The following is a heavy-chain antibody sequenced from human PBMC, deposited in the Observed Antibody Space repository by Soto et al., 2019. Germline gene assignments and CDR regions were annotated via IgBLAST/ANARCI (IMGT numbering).Heavy chain of an antibody. D-gene: IGHD6-13*01. CDR1: GFTFSSYG. V-gene: IGHV3-33*01. CDR2: IWYDGSNK. Sequence: GGSLSLSCAASGFTFSSYGIHWVRQAPGKGLEWVAVIWYDGSNKYYADSVKGRFTISRDNSKNTLYLQMNSLRAEDTAVYYCARDDYSSSWYSGYGMDVWGQGTTVTVSS. J-gene: IGHJ6*02. CDR3: ARDDYSSSWYSGYGMDV.